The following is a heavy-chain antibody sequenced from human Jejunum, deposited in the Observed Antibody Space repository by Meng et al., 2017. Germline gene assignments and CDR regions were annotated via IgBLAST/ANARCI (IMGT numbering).Heavy chain of an antibody. Sequence: QVQLQQWGAGLLKPSETLSLTCAVHGESFSGYYWSWISQPPGKGLEWIGGIDDSGTTDYNPSLKSRVTMSVTTSKKQFSLKLSSVTAADTALYYCRLAYCDSDCGDYWGQGILVTVSS. D-gene: IGHD2-21*02. CDR2: IDDSGTT. CDR3: RLAYCDSDCGDY. V-gene: IGHV4-34*01. CDR1: GESFSGYY. J-gene: IGHJ4*02.